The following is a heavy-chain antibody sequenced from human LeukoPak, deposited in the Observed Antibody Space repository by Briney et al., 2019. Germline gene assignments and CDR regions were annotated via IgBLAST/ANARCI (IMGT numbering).Heavy chain of an antibody. CDR3: AIGNYYGSGSELDY. V-gene: IGHV1-2*02. CDR2: INPNSGGT. J-gene: IGHJ4*02. D-gene: IGHD3-10*01. CDR1: GYTFTGYY. Sequence: ASVKVSCKASGYTFTGYYMHWVRQAPGQGLEWMGWINPNSGGTNYAQKFQGRVTMTRDTSISTAYMELSRLRADDTAVYYCAIGNYYGSGSELDYWGQGTLVTVSS.